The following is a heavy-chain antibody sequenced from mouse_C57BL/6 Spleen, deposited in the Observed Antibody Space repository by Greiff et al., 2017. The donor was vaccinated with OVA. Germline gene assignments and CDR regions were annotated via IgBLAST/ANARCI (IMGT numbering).Heavy chain of an antibody. J-gene: IGHJ3*01. D-gene: IGHD1-1*01. V-gene: IGHV1-18*01. CDR2: INPNNGGT. CDR3: ALYGSSFAY. CDR1: GYTFTDYN. Sequence: EVQLQQSGPELVKPGASVKIPCKASGYTFTDYNMDWVKQSHGKSLEWIGDINPNNGGTIYNQKFKGKATLTVDKSSSTAYMELRSLTSEDTAVYYCALYGSSFAYWGQGTLVTVSA.